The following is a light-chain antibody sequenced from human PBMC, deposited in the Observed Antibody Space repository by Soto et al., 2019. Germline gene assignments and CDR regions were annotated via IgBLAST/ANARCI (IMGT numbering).Light chain of an antibody. CDR3: QPYNNWART. J-gene: IGKJ1*01. V-gene: IGKV3-15*01. Sequence: EIATTQSPATLSWSRGERATLSCGASQSVSSNLAWYQQKPGQAPRLLIYGASTRDTGIPARLSGSGSGTEFTLTISSLQSDDFAAYFCQPYNNWARTLRQGTKVDI. CDR1: QSVSSN. CDR2: GAS.